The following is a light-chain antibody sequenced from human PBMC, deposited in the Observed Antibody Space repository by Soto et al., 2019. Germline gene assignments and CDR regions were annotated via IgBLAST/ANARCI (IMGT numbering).Light chain of an antibody. CDR2: EGT. Sequence: QSVLTQPASVSGSPGQSINVSCTGASSDVANDKFVSWYQQHPGKAPKLMIYEGTKRPSGVSDRFSASKSGDTASLTISGLQAEDEADYYCCSYAHCDTHNYVFGTGTKVTVL. CDR3: CSYAHCDTHNYV. CDR1: SSDVANDKF. J-gene: IGLJ1*01. V-gene: IGLV2-23*01.